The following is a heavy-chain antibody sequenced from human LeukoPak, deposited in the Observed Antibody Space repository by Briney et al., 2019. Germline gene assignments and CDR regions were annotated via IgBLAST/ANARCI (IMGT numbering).Heavy chain of an antibody. Sequence: PGGSLRLSCAASGFTFSSYSMNWVRQAPGKGLEWVSSISSSSSYIYYADSVKGRFTISRDNAKNSLYLQMNSLRAEDTAVYYCARDRYYYDSSGYYPVSDYWGQGTLVTVSS. V-gene: IGHV3-21*01. D-gene: IGHD3-22*01. CDR2: ISSSSSYI. J-gene: IGHJ4*02. CDR1: GFTFSSYS. CDR3: ARDRYYYDSSGYYPVSDY.